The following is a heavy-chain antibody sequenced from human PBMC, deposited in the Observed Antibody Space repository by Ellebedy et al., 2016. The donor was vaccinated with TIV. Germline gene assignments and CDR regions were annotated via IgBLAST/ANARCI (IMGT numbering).Heavy chain of an antibody. Sequence: ASVKVSCXVSGYTFTRYGMSWVRQAPGHGLEWMGWIAVYNGHTKYAQKFQDRVVMTTETATSTVYMELRSLRSDDTAVYYGARSRLGGGHWYFDFWGRGTLVTVSS. J-gene: IGHJ2*01. CDR2: IAVYNGHT. D-gene: IGHD3-10*01. V-gene: IGHV1-18*01. CDR1: GYTFTRYG. CDR3: ARSRLGGGHWYFDF.